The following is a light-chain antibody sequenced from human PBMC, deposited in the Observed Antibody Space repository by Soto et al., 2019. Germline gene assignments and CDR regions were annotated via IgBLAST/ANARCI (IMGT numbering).Light chain of an antibody. V-gene: IGLV1-51*01. CDR2: DNN. CDR3: GTWDSSLSAVV. J-gene: IGLJ2*01. CDR1: SSNIGTYY. Sequence: QSVLTQPPSVSAAPGQTVAISCSGSSSNIGTYYVSWYQHVPGAAPKLLIYDNNERPSGIPDRFSGSKSGTSATLDITGLQTEDEADYHCGTWDSSLSAVVFGGGTKVTVL.